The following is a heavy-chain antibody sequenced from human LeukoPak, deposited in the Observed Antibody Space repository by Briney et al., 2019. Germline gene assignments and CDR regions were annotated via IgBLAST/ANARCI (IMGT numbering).Heavy chain of an antibody. J-gene: IGHJ4*02. Sequence: SGTLSLTCTVSGDSINSLDLWSWVRQPPGKGLEWIGEMYLSGTTHSNPSAKSRVTISIDKSKNQFFLNLSSVTAADTAVYYCAKDQRKYYDSSGFDYWGQGTLVTVSS. V-gene: IGHV4-4*02. CDR2: MYLSGTT. D-gene: IGHD3-22*01. CDR1: GDSINSLDL. CDR3: AKDQRKYYDSSGFDY.